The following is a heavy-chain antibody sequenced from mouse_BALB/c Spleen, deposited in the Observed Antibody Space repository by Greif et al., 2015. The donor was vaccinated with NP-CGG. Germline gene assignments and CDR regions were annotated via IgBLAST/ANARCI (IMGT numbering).Heavy chain of an antibody. CDR3: ARSTMITGDYFDY. D-gene: IGHD2-4*01. CDR1: GYAFSSSW. J-gene: IGHJ2*01. Sequence: QVQLQQPGPELVKPGASVKISCKASGYAFSSSWMNWVKQRPGQGLEWIGRIYPGDGDTNYNGKFKGKATLTADKSSSTAYMQLSSLTSVDSAVYFCARSTMITGDYFDYWGQGTTLTVSS. CDR2: IYPGDGDT. V-gene: IGHV1-82*01.